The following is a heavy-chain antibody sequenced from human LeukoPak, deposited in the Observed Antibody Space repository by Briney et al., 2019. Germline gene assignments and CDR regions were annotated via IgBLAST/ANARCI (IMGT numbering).Heavy chain of an antibody. CDR2: IYPRDSNT. J-gene: IGHJ4*02. D-gene: IGHD6-19*01. CDR1: GYSFSTYW. CDR3: ARIGVAVSGRLDY. V-gene: IGHV5-51*01. Sequence: ESLKISCKGSGYSFSTYWIGWVRQMPGKGLEWMGIIYPRDSNTTYSPSFQGQVTISADKSISTAYLQWSSLKASDTAMYYCARIGVAVSGRLDYWGQGTLVTLSS.